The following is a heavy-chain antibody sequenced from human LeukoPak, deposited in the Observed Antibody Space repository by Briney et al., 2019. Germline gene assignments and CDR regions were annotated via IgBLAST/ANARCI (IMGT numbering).Heavy chain of an antibody. J-gene: IGHJ6*02. CDR3: ARDNVPSSSWYRCGMDV. CDR1: GYTFTSYA. Sequence: ASVKVSCKASGYTFTSYAMNWVRQAPGQGPEWMGWINTNTGNPTYAQGFTGRFVFSLDTSVSTAYLQISSLKAEDTAVYYCARDNVPSSSWYRCGMDVWGQGTTVTVSS. CDR2: INTNTGNP. D-gene: IGHD6-13*01. V-gene: IGHV7-4-1*02.